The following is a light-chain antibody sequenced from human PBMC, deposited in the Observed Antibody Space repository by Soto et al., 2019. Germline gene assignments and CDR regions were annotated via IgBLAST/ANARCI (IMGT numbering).Light chain of an antibody. J-gene: IGKJ1*01. CDR3: QQYNSYSWT. CDR2: DAS. CDR1: QSISSW. V-gene: IGKV1-5*01. Sequence: DIQMTQSPSTLSASVGDRVTITWRASQSISSWLAWYQQKPGKAPKLLIYDASSLESGVPSRFSGSGSGTEFTLTISSLQPDDFATYYCQQYNSYSWTFGQGTKVDIK.